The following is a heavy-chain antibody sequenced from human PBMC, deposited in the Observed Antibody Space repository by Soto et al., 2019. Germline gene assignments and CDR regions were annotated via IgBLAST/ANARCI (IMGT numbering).Heavy chain of an antibody. V-gene: IGHV3-23*01. J-gene: IGHJ4*02. Sequence: GGSLRLSCAASGFTFSSYAMSWVRQAPGKGLEWVSAISGSGGSTYYADSVKGRFTISRDNSKNTLYLQMNSLRAEDTAVYYCAKVSLGYCSGGSCRDYWGQGTLVTVSS. CDR3: AKVSLGYCSGGSCRDY. D-gene: IGHD2-15*01. CDR2: ISGSGGST. CDR1: GFTFSSYA.